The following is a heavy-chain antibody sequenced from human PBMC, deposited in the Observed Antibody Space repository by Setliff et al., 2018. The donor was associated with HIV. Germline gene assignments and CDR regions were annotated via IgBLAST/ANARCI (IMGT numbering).Heavy chain of an antibody. CDR2: INHSGST. Sequence: SETLSLTCAVYGGSFNGYSWTWIRQPPGKGLEWIGGINHSGSTNYNPSLKSRVTISVDTSKNQFSLKLSSVTAADTAVYYCARDSSGGPTDFQHWGQGTLVTVSS. D-gene: IGHD6-25*01. CDR1: GGSFNGYS. V-gene: IGHV4-34*01. CDR3: ARDSSGGPTDFQH. J-gene: IGHJ1*01.